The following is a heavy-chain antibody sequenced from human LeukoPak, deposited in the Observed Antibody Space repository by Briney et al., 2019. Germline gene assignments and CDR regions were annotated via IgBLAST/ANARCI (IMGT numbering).Heavy chain of an antibody. CDR2: ISGSGGNT. V-gene: IGHV3-23*01. J-gene: IGHJ5*02. CDR3: AKSLTGSPNWFDP. Sequence: GGSLRLSCAASGFTFSSYAMSWVRQAPGKGLEWASAISGSGGNTYYADSVKGRFTISRDNSKNTLYLQMNSLRAEDTAVYYCAKSLTGSPNWFDPWGQGTLVTVSS. D-gene: IGHD3-9*01. CDR1: GFTFSSYA.